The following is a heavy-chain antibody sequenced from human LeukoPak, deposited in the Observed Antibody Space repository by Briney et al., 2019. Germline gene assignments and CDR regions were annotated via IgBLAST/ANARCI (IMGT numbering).Heavy chain of an antibody. CDR2: ISSSSRYI. J-gene: IGHJ6*03. Sequence: GGSLRLSCAASGFTFSSYSMNWVRQAPGKGLEWVSSISSSSRYIYYGDSVKGRFTISRDNAKNSLYLHMNSLRAEDTAVYYCARLTPTTLSLYYYYMDVWGKGTTVTVSS. CDR1: GFTFSSYS. D-gene: IGHD2/OR15-2a*01. V-gene: IGHV3-21*04. CDR3: ARLTPTTLSLYYYYMDV.